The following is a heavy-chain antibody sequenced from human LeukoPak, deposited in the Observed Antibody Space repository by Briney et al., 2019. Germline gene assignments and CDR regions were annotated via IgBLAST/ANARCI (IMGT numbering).Heavy chain of an antibody. J-gene: IGHJ4*02. D-gene: IGHD2-2*01. Sequence: GGSLRLSCAASGFTFSNYWMSWVRQAPGKGLEWVANIKQDGSEKYYVDSVKGRFTISRDNAENSRYLQMNSLRAEDTAVYYCARDALRNNIVIIPAARPTDSWGQGTLVTVSS. V-gene: IGHV3-7*01. CDR2: IKQDGSEK. CDR1: GFTFSNYW. CDR3: ARDALRNNIVIIPAARPTDS.